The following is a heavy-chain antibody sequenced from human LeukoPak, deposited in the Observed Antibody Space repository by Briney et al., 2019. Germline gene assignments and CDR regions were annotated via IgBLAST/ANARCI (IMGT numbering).Heavy chain of an antibody. CDR3: ARSPGDTYYHDSSGYYNSYYFDY. Sequence: QPGGSLRLSCAASGFTFSSYGMHWVRQAPGKGLEWVAVIWYDGSNKYYADSVKGRFTISRDNSKNTLYLQMNSLRAEDTAVYYCARSPGDTYYHDSSGYYNSYYFDYWGQGTLVTVSS. CDR2: IWYDGSNK. D-gene: IGHD3-22*01. CDR1: GFTFSSYG. V-gene: IGHV3-33*01. J-gene: IGHJ4*02.